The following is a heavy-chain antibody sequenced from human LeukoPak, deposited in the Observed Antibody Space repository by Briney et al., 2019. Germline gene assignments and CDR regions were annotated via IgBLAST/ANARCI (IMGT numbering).Heavy chain of an antibody. Sequence: GGSLRLSCAASGFTFSSYAMSWVRQAPGKGLEWVSGISWNSGSIGYADSVKGRFTISRDNAKNSLYLQMNSLRAEDTALYYCAKGSSWRGPTDYFDYWGQGTLVTVSS. D-gene: IGHD1-26*01. CDR2: ISWNSGSI. J-gene: IGHJ4*02. CDR3: AKGSSWRGPTDYFDY. CDR1: GFTFSSYA. V-gene: IGHV3-9*01.